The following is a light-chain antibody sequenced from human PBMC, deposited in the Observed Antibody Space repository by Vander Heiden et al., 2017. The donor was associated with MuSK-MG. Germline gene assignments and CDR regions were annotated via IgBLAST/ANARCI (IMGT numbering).Light chain of an antibody. CDR1: TAAVTSGYY. V-gene: IGLV7-43*01. CDR3: PFDDGGAEV. CDR2: STS. J-gene: IGLJ1*01. Sequence: QTVVTQAPSLTVSPGGAVTCTCGSSTAAVTSGYYPNWFQQRPGQAPRVVNNSTSNRIAGSPARSSGSSRGGKAALTRSGVQDEDEDEYYCPFDDGGAEVFGAGTKVTVL.